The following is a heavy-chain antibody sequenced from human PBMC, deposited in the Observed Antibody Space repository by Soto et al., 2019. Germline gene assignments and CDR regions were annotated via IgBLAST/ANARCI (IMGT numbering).Heavy chain of an antibody. V-gene: IGHV4-34*01. CDR2: IKHSGST. CDR1: GGSFSNHY. Sequence: QVQLQQWCAGLLQPSETLSLTCAFYGGSFSNHYWSWIRQPPGKGLEWIGDIKHSGSTNYNPSLKSRVTLSVDTSKNQFPLRLSSVTAADTAVYYCARGEGRDMDVWGTGTTVTVSS. J-gene: IGHJ6*03. CDR3: ARGEGRDMDV.